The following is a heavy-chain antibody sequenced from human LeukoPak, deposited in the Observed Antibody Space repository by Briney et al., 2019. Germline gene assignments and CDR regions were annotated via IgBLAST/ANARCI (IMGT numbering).Heavy chain of an antibody. CDR1: GFTFSSYH. CDR3: AKGGGSSCYSPSDY. CDR2: IHSSSGTI. D-gene: IGHD2-15*01. Sequence: PGGSLRLSCAASGFTFSSYHMNWVRQARGKGLERLSYIHSSSGTIHYADSVKGRFTISRDNARNSLYLQMSSLRAEDTAVYYCAKGGGSSCYSPSDYWGQGTLVTVSS. J-gene: IGHJ4*02. V-gene: IGHV3-48*01.